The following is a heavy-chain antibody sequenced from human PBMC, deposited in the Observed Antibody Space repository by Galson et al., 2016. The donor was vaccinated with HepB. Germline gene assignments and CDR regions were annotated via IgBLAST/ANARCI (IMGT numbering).Heavy chain of an antibody. Sequence: ETLSLTCSVSGYSISTGYYWGWIRQPPGKGLEWIGYIFRSGTTYYNPSLKSRVTLSLDTSKNQFSLKLASVTAADTAMYYCARDNSTMARGIIIRGEVDYWGQGTLVTVSS. D-gene: IGHD3-10*01. J-gene: IGHJ4*02. CDR1: GYSISTGYY. CDR3: ARDNSTMARGIIIRGEVDY. V-gene: IGHV4-38-2*02. CDR2: IFRSGTT.